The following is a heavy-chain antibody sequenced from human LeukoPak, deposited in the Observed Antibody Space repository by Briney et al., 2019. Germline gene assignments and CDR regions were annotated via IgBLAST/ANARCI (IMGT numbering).Heavy chain of an antibody. CDR2: ISYDGSNK. Sequence: GGSLRLSCAASGFTFSSYGMHWVRQAPGKGLEWVAVISYDGSNKYYADSVKGRFTISRDNSKNTLYLQMNSLRAEDTAVYYCAKDQELWSRSYGMDVWGQGTTVTVSS. CDR1: GFTFSSYG. J-gene: IGHJ6*02. V-gene: IGHV3-30*18. CDR3: AKDQELWSRSYGMDV. D-gene: IGHD5-18*01.